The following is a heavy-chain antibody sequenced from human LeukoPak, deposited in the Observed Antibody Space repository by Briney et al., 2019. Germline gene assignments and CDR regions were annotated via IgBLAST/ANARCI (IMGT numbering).Heavy chain of an antibody. CDR2: ISTYNGYT. CDR3: ARKDYYYYGMDV. CDR1: GYTFTSYG. Sequence: ASVKVSCKASGYTFTSYGISWVRQAPGQGLEWMGWISTYNGYTNYAQKLQGRVTMTTDTSTSTAYMELRSLRSNDTAVYYCARKDYYYYGMDVWGQGTTVTVSS. V-gene: IGHV1-18*01. J-gene: IGHJ6*02.